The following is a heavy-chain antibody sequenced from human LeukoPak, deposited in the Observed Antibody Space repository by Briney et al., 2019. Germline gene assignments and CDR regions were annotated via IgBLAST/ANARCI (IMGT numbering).Heavy chain of an antibody. CDR1: GFTFDNYA. CDR3: AKGSDYDPPYYYYYMDV. Sequence: GGSLRLSCEASGFTFDNYAMTWVRQSPGKGLEWVSGISGGGGSTYYADSVKGRFTISRDNSKNTLYLQMNSLRAEDTAVYYCAKGSDYDPPYYYYYMDVWGKGTTVTISS. J-gene: IGHJ6*03. CDR2: ISGGGGST. V-gene: IGHV3-23*01. D-gene: IGHD5-12*01.